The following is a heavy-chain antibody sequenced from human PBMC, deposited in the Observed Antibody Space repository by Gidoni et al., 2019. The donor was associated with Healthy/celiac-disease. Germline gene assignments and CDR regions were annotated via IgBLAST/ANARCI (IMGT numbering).Heavy chain of an antibody. CDR1: GFTCSSYA. V-gene: IGHV3-23*01. J-gene: IGHJ4*02. CDR3: AKDLLLWFGDRPGYYFDY. CDR2: ISGSGGST. D-gene: IGHD3-10*01. Sequence: EVQLLESGGGLVQPGGSLRLSCSASGFTCSSYAMSWVRQAPGKGLEWVSAISGSGGSTYYADSVKGRFTISRDNSKNTLYLQMNSLRAEDTAVYYCAKDLLLWFGDRPGYYFDYWGQGTLVTVSS.